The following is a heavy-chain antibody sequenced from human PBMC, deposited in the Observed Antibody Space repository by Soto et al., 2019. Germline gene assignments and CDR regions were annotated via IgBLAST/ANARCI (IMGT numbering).Heavy chain of an antibody. Sequence: PGGSLRLSCAAAGFTFSSYAMSWVRQAPGKGLEWVSAIGGSGGSTYYADSVKGRFTISRDNSKNTLYLQMNSLRAEDTAVYYCAKSYYDFGTEAVYYYYYGMDVWGQGTTVTVSS. CDR2: IGGSGGST. CDR3: AKSYYDFGTEAVYYYYYGMDV. D-gene: IGHD3-3*01. J-gene: IGHJ6*02. CDR1: GFTFSSYA. V-gene: IGHV3-23*01.